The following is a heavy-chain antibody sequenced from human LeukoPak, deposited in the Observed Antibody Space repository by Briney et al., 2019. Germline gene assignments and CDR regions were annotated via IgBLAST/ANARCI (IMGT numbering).Heavy chain of an antibody. CDR2: INPNSGGT. V-gene: IGHV1-2*02. Sequence: ASVKVSCKASGYTFTGYYMHWMRLAPGQGLEWMGWINPNSGGTNYAQKFQGRVTMTRDTSISTAYMELSRLRSDDTAVYYCARDPQGLAVAGTFDPWGQGTLVTVSS. J-gene: IGHJ5*02. CDR1: GYTFTGYY. D-gene: IGHD6-19*01. CDR3: ARDPQGLAVAGTFDP.